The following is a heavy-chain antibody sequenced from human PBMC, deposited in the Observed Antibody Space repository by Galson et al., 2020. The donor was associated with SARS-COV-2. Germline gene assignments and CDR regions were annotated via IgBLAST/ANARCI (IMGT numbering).Heavy chain of an antibody. Sequence: ASVMVCCKVSGYAFTQNYIHSVRQAPGQGLEWMGLIDPSADTTTYARKFQGRVTMTRDTSTSTVYMELSSLRSDDTAIYFCSRLIGLFYYDGSGYWSGYFDYWGQGTLLTVSS. CDR1: GYAFTQNY. CDR3: SRLIGLFYYDGSGYWSGYFDY. V-gene: IGHV1-46*03. CDR2: IDPSADTT. J-gene: IGHJ4*02. D-gene: IGHD3-22*01.